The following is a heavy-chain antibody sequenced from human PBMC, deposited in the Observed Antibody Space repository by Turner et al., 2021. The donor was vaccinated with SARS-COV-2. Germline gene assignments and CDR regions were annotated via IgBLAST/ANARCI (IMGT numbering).Heavy chain of an antibody. CDR1: SGSISSSAYY. CDR3: ARQVSILGRWLAPFDS. V-gene: IGHV4-39*01. D-gene: IGHD6-19*01. J-gene: IGHJ4*02. CDR2: FFYSGST. Sequence: QLQLQESGPGLVKPSETLSLTCTVSSGSISSSAYYWGWIRQPPGKGLEWIGSFFYSGSTYYSQSLKSRITISVDTSKNQFSLNLSSVTAADTAVYYCARQVSILGRWLAPFDSWGQGTLVTVSS.